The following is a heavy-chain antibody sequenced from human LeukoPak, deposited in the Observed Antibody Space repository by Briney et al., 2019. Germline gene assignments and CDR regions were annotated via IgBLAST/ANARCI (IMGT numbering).Heavy chain of an antibody. CDR3: ARFRWELPTPWYFDY. D-gene: IGHD1-26*01. J-gene: IGHJ4*02. CDR2: IYYSGST. Sequence: PSETLSLTCTVSGGSISSSSYYWGWIRQPPGKGLEWIGSIYYSGSTYYNPSLKSRVTISVDTSKNQFSLKLSSVTAADTAVYYCARFRWELPTPWYFDYWGQGTLVTVSS. V-gene: IGHV4-39*07. CDR1: GGSISSSSYY.